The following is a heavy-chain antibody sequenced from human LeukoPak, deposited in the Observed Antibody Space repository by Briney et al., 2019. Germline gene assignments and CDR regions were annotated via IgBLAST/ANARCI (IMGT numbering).Heavy chain of an antibody. CDR2: IFYSGST. D-gene: IGHD3-10*01. CDR1: GVSVTSDNCY. J-gene: IGHJ5*02. V-gene: IGHV4-61*01. CDR3: ARDLGYFGSGSYLGWLDP. Sequence: PSETLSLTCTVSGVSVTSDNCYWTWIRQPPGKGLEWIGHIFYSGSTHYNPSLKSRVTISVDTSKNQFSLRLISVTAADTAVYYCARDLGYFGSGSYLGWLDPWGQGTLVTVSS.